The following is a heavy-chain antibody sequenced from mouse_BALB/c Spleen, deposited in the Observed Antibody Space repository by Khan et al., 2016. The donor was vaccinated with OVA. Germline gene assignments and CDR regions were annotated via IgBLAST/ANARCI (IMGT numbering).Heavy chain of an antibody. CDR2: ILYSGST. V-gene: IGHV3-8*02. CDR1: GDSITSGY. CDR3: ARSTYRYACAY. Sequence: EVQLQESGPSLVKPSQTLYLTCSVTGDSITSGYWCWIRKFPGNKLEYMGYILYSGSTYYNPSLISRISITRHTSQNHYYLQLNSVTTDDTATYYCARSTYRYACAYWGQGTLGTVSA. J-gene: IGHJ3*01. D-gene: IGHD2-14*01.